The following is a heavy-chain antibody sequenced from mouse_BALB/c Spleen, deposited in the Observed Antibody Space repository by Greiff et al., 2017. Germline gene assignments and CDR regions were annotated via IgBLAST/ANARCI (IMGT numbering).Heavy chain of an antibody. CDR1: GYTFTSYW. CDR2: INPSNGRT. Sequence: QVQLQQPGAELVKPGASVKLSCKASGYTFTSYWMHWVKQRPGHGLEWIGEINPSNGRTNYNEKFKSKATLTVDKSSSTAYMQLSSLTSEDSAVYYCARYGSSYYAMDYWGQGTSVTVSS. V-gene: IGHV1S81*02. CDR3: ARYGSSYYAMDY. D-gene: IGHD1-1*01. J-gene: IGHJ4*01.